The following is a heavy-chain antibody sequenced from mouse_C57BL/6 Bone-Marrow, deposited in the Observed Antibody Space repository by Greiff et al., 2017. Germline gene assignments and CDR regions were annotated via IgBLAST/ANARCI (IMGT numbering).Heavy chain of an antibody. Sequence: EVKLVESGGGLVQPGGSLKLSCAASGFTFSDYGMAWVRQAPRKGPAWVAFISNLAYSIYYADTVTGRFTISRENAKNTLYLEMSSLRSEDTAMYYCARRTTVVGDAMDYWGQGTSVTVSS. CDR3: ARRTTVVGDAMDY. CDR2: ISNLAYSI. CDR1: GFTFSDYG. V-gene: IGHV5-15*01. D-gene: IGHD1-1*01. J-gene: IGHJ4*01.